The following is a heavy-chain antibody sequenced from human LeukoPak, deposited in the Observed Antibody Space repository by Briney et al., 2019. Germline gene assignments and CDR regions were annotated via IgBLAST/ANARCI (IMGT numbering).Heavy chain of an antibody. Sequence: ASVKVSCKASGYTFTGYYMHWVRQAPGQGLEWMGWINPNSGGTNYAQKFQGRVTMTRDTSISTAYMELSRLRSDDTAVYYCARAQGVTGALLDYYYGMDVWGQGTTVTVSS. CDR2: INPNSGGT. V-gene: IGHV1-2*02. D-gene: IGHD1-20*01. CDR1: GYTFTGYY. CDR3: ARAQGVTGALLDYYYGMDV. J-gene: IGHJ6*02.